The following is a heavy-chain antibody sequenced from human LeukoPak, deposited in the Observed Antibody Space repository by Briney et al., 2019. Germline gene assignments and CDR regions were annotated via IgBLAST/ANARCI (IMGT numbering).Heavy chain of an antibody. Sequence: SETLSLTCTVSGGSISSYYWSWIRQPPGKGLEWIGYIYYSGSTNYNPSLKSRVTISVDRSNNQFSLKVSSVTAADTAVYYCARDLGYYYGMDVWGQGTTVTVSS. CDR3: ARDLGYYYGMDV. CDR1: GGSISSYY. J-gene: IGHJ6*02. V-gene: IGHV4-59*01. CDR2: IYYSGST.